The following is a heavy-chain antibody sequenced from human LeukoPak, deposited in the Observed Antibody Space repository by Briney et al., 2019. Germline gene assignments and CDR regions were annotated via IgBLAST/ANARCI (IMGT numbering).Heavy chain of an antibody. CDR3: ARDVQVVPAAIWTWSVTIFDY. J-gene: IGHJ4*02. D-gene: IGHD2-2*02. V-gene: IGHV1-46*01. CDR1: GYTFTSYY. Sequence: ASVKVSCKASGYTFTSYYMHWVRQAPGQGLEWMGIINPSGGSTSYAQKFQGRVTMTRDTSTSTVYMELSSLRSEDTAVYYCARDVQVVPAAIWTWSVTIFDYWGQGTLVTVSP. CDR2: INPSGGST.